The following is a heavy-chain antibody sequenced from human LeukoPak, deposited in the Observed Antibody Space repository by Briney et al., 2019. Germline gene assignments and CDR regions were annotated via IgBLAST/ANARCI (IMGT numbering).Heavy chain of an antibody. D-gene: IGHD3-3*01. V-gene: IGHV1-18*01. CDR3: ARSWNGYYDFWSGLDY. CDR1: GYTFTSYG. J-gene: IGHJ4*02. Sequence: GASVKVSCKASGYTFTSYGISWVRQAPGQGLEWMGWISAYNGNTNYAQKLQGRVTMTTDTSTSTAYMELRILRSDDTAVYYCARSWNGYYDFWSGLDYWGQGTLVTVSS. CDR2: ISAYNGNT.